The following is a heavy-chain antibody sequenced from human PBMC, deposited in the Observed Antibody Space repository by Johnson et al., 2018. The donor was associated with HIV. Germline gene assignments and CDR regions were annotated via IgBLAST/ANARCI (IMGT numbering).Heavy chain of an antibody. CDR2: ISNDGRNT. D-gene: IGHD6-13*01. V-gene: IGHV3-30*01. CDR1: GFTFSDYS. J-gene: IGHJ3*02. CDR3: AREKLRYSRPSKHDAFDI. Sequence: QMLLVESGGGLVQPGGSLRLSCVVSGFTFSDYSMHWVRQAPGKGLEWVAIISNDGRNTYFADSVKGRFTISRDNFKNTVYLQMNSLRTVDTAVYYCAREKLRYSRPSKHDAFDIWGQGTMVTVSS.